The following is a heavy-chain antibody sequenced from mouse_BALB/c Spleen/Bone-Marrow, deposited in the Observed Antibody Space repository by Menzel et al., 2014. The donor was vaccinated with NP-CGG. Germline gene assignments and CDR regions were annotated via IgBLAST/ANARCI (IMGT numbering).Heavy chain of an antibody. Sequence: EVKLVESGGGLVKPGGSLKLSCAASGFAFSSYDMSWVRQTPEKRLEWVAYISNGGGSTYYPDTVKGRFTIPRDNAKNTLYLQMSSLKSEDTAMYYCTRHELGLFDYWGQGTTLTVSS. V-gene: IGHV5-12-1*01. CDR2: ISNGGGST. D-gene: IGHD4-1*01. J-gene: IGHJ2*01. CDR1: GFAFSSYD. CDR3: TRHELGLFDY.